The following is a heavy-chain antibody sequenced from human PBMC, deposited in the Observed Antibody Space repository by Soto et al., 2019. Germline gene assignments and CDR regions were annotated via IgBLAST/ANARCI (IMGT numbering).Heavy chain of an antibody. CDR1: GEAFSSYA. Sequence: SVKVSFKVSGEAFSSYAINWVRQAPGQGLEWMGGIIPIFGTANYAQKCQGRVTITADKSTSTAYMELSSLRSEDTAVYYCARAQGYSSGYYANAVDIWGQGTMVPVSS. CDR3: ARAQGYSSGYYANAVDI. CDR2: IIPIFGTA. V-gene: IGHV1-69*06. D-gene: IGHD3-22*01. J-gene: IGHJ3*02.